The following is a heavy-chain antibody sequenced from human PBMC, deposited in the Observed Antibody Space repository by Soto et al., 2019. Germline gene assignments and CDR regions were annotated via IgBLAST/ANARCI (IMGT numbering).Heavy chain of an antibody. D-gene: IGHD3-9*01. V-gene: IGHV4-59*01. CDR1: GGSITNFH. Sequence: SETLSLTCTVSGGSITNFHWSWIRPPPGKGLEWIGYIYYSGSTNYNPSLKSRVTMSIDTSKNQFSLKMISVTAADTAAYYCAAYDSEGYFDYWGQGALVTVSS. CDR2: IYYSGST. CDR3: AAYDSEGYFDY. J-gene: IGHJ4*02.